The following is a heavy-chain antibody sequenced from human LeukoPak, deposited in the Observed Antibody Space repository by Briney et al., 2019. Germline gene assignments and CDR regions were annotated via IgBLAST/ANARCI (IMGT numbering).Heavy chain of an antibody. D-gene: IGHD1-26*01. V-gene: IGHV1-2*02. CDR3: ARDYSGSYWSAFDI. CDR2: SSANSGGT. CDR1: GYSFTRNG. Sequence: ASVKVSGKPSGYSFTRNGISWVRQAPGQGLEWMAWSSANSGGTNYAQKFQGRVTMTRDTSISTAYLELSRLRSDDTAVYYCARDYSGSYWSAFDIWGQGTMVTVSS. J-gene: IGHJ3*02.